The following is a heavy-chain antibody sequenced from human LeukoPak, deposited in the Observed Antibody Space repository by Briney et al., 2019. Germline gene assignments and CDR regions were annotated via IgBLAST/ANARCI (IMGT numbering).Heavy chain of an antibody. D-gene: IGHD4-23*01. CDR2: ITPYNGNT. J-gene: IGHJ4*02. V-gene: IGHV1-18*01. CDR3: AREYGGNPGLFGY. Sequence: SVKVSRKASGYTFIGYSISWVRQAPGHGLEWMGWITPYNGNTNYVQNFQGRVTMTTDTSTSTAYMELRSLRSDDTAVYYCAREYGGNPGLFGYWGQGTLVTVSS. CDR1: GYTFIGYS.